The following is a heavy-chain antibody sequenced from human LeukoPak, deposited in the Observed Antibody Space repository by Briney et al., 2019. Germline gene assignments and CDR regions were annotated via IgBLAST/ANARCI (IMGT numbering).Heavy chain of an antibody. D-gene: IGHD3-22*01. CDR3: ARADYEGYLTY. V-gene: IGHV3-21*01. CDR2: ISSTNYYI. CDR1: GFTFSNYA. Sequence: GGSLRLSCAASGFTFSNYAIHWVRQAPGKGLEWVSSISSTNYYIYYGDSVKGRFTISRDDTKSSLYLQMNSLRAEDTAAYYCARADYEGYLTYWGQGILVTVSS. J-gene: IGHJ4*02.